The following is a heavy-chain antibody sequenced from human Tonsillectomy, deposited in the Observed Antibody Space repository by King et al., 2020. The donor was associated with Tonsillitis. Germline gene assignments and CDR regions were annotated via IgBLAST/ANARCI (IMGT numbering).Heavy chain of an antibody. CDR3: ARGRGKQPGLLDY. J-gene: IGHJ4*02. CDR2: IYYSGST. V-gene: IGHV4-59*01. D-gene: IGHD3-10*01. CDR1: GGSISTYY. Sequence: QLQESGPGLVKPSETLSLNCTVSGGSISTYYWSWIRQPPGKGLEWIGYIYYSGSTNYNPSLKSRFTMSVDTSKNPFSLKLTSWTASDAAGYYCARGRGKQPGLLDYWGQGTLVTVSS.